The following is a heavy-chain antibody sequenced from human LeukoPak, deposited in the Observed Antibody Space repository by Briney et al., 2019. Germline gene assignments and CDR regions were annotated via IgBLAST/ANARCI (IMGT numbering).Heavy chain of an antibody. CDR2: MNPNSGNT. CDR1: GYTFTSYD. J-gene: IGHJ4*02. CDR3: ARSSAVVPAAISDY. D-gene: IGHD2-2*01. V-gene: IGHV1-8*01. Sequence: GASVKVSCKASGYTFTSYDINWVRQATGQGLEWMGWMNPNSGNTGYAQKFQGRVTMTRNTSISTAYMELSSLRSDDTAVYYCARSSAVVPAAISDYWGQGTLVTVSS.